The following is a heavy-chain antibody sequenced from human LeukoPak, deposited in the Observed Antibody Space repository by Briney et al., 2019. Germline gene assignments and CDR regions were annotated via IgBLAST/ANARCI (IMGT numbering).Heavy chain of an antibody. CDR2: IYYSGST. CDR1: GGSISSSSFY. Sequence: SETLSLTCTVSGGSISSSSFYWGWMRQPPGKGLEWIGSIYYSGSTYYNPSLKSRVNISVDTSKNPFSLKLSSVTAADTAVYYCARHQRGIAALSNYWGQGTLVTVSS. J-gene: IGHJ4*02. CDR3: ARHQRGIAALSNY. D-gene: IGHD6-13*01. V-gene: IGHV4-39*01.